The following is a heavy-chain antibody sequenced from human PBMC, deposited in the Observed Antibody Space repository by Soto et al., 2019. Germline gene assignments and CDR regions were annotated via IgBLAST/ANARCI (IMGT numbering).Heavy chain of an antibody. CDR2: ISSSGSTI. J-gene: IGHJ4*02. V-gene: IGHV3-48*04. D-gene: IGHD6-19*01. CDR3: TYSYSSGWYYFDY. CDR1: GFTFSSYS. Sequence: PGGSLRLSCAASGFTFSSYSMNWVRQAPGKGLEWVSYISSSGSTIYYADSVKGRFTISRDNAKNSLYLQMNSLRAEDTAVYYCTYSYSSGWYYFDYWGQGTLVTVSS.